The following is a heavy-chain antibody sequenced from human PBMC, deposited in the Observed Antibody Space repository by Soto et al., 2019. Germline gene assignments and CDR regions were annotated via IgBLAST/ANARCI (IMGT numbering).Heavy chain of an antibody. CDR1: GGTFSSYT. J-gene: IGHJ6*03. Sequence: SVKVSCKASGGTFSSYTISWVRQAPGQGLEWMGRIIPILGIANYAQKFQGRVTITADKSTSTAYMELSSPRSEDTAVYYCARGSYSSSSLSYYYYMDVWGKGTTVTVSS. CDR2: IIPILGIA. CDR3: ARGSYSSSSLSYYYYMDV. D-gene: IGHD6-6*01. V-gene: IGHV1-69*02.